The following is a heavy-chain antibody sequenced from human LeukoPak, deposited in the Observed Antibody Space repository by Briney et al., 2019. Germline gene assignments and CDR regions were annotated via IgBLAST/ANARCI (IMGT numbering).Heavy chain of an antibody. J-gene: IGHJ4*02. CDR1: GGSFSGYY. CDR2: INHSGST. CDR3: ARGQTSGATHGYY. Sequence: PSETLSLTCAVYGGSFSGYYWSWIRQPPGKGLEWIGEINHSGSTNYNPSLKSRVTISVDTSKNQFSLKLSSVTAADTAVYYCARGQTSGATHGYYWGQGTLVTVSS. V-gene: IGHV4-34*01. D-gene: IGHD1-26*01.